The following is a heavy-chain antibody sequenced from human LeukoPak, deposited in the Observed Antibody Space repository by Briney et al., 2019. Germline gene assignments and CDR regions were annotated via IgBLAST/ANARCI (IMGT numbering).Heavy chain of an antibody. J-gene: IGHJ1*01. Sequence: PGGSLRLSCAASGFTFSSYEMNWVRQAPGKGLEWVSYISSSGSTIYYADSVKGRFTISRDNAKNSLYLQMNSLRAEDTAVYYCASDRSHLLPSINWGQGTLVTVSS. D-gene: IGHD3-22*01. CDR1: GFTFSSYE. CDR2: ISSSGSTI. V-gene: IGHV3-48*03. CDR3: ASDRSHLLPSIN.